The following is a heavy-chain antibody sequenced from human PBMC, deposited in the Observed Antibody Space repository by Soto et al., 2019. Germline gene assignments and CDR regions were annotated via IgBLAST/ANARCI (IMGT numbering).Heavy chain of an antibody. CDR2: INHSGST. CDR3: ARGIMRYYGSGRNWFDP. CDR1: GGSFSGYY. D-gene: IGHD3-10*01. V-gene: IGHV4-34*01. J-gene: IGHJ5*02. Sequence: QVQLQQWGAGLLKPSETLSLTCAVYGGSFSGYYWSWIRQPPGKGLEWIGEINHSGSTNYNPSLKSRVTISVDTSKNQFSLKLSSVTAADTAVYYCARGIMRYYGSGRNWFDPWGQGTLVTVSS.